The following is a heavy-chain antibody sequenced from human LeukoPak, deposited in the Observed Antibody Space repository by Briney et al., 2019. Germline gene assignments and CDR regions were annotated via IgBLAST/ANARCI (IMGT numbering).Heavy chain of an antibody. CDR1: GGSISSSNYY. J-gene: IGHJ4*02. V-gene: IGHV4-61*02. Sequence: SETLSLTCTVSGGSISSSNYYWSWIRQPAGKGLEWIGRIYTRGSTNYNPSLKSRVTMSVDTSKNQFSLKLSSVTAADTAVYYCASGYCSGGSCITDSWGQGTLVTVSS. CDR3: ASGYCSGGSCITDS. D-gene: IGHD2-15*01. CDR2: IYTRGST.